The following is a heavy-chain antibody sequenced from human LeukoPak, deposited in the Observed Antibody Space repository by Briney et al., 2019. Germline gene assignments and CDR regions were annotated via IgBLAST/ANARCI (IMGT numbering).Heavy chain of an antibody. CDR3: ARWDYGPYALDF. J-gene: IGHJ3*01. CDR1: GFTFSDYA. CDR2: ISSDGSFK. Sequence: GGSLRLSCAASGFTFSDYALHWVRQAPGKGLEWVAVISSDGSFKAYGDSVKGRFTISRDNSQSTLFLLMDSLTPDDTALYHCARWDYGPYALDFWGQGTMVTVSS. V-gene: IGHV3-30*04. D-gene: IGHD4/OR15-4a*01.